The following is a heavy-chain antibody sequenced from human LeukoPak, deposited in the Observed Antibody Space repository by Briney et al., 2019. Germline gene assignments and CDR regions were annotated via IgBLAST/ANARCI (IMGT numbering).Heavy chain of an antibody. CDR2: IIPIFGTA. CDR1: GGTFSSYA. CDR3: ARPKTGDEGAFDI. Sequence: ASVKVSCKXSGGTFSSYAISWVRQAPGQGLEWMGGIIPIFGTANYAQKFQGRVTITTDESTSTAYMELSSLRSEDTAVYYCARPKTGDEGAFDIWGQGTMVTVSS. D-gene: IGHD7-27*01. J-gene: IGHJ3*02. V-gene: IGHV1-69*05.